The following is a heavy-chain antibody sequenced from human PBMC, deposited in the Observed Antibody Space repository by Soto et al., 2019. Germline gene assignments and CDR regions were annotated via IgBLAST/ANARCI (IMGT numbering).Heavy chain of an antibody. V-gene: IGHV1-18*01. D-gene: IGHD6-19*01. CDR3: ARDLYYSSGRYFDHDAFDI. J-gene: IGHJ3*02. Sequence: GASVKVSCKASGYNFTSYGISWVRQAPGQGPEWMGWISPHNDRTKYARRFQDRVTMTTETPTSTVYMELGSLRSDDTAVYYCARDLYYSSGRYFDHDAFDIWGQGTVVTVSS. CDR1: GYNFTSYG. CDR2: ISPHNDRT.